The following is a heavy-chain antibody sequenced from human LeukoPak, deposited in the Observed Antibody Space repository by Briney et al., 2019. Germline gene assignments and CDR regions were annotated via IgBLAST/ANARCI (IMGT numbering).Heavy chain of an antibody. CDR2: IYHSGST. CDR3: ATNTKRAFDI. D-gene: IGHD1-1*01. J-gene: IGHJ3*02. CDR1: GYSISSGYY. Sequence: PSETLSLTCTVSGYSISSGYYWGWIRQPPGKGLEWIGSIYHSGSTYYNPSLKSRVTISVDTSKNQFSLKLSSVTAADTAVYYCATNTKRAFDIWGQGTMVTVSS. V-gene: IGHV4-38-2*02.